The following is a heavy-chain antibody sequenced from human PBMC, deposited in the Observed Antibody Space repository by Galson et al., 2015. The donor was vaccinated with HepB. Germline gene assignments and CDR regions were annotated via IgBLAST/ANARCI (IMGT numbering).Heavy chain of an antibody. D-gene: IGHD6-19*01. CDR3: VKDGAVVLFDY. CDR2: ISSNGGST. Sequence: SLRLSCAASGFTFSSYAMHWVRQAPGKGLEYVSAISSNGGSTYYADSVKGRFTISRDNSKNTLYLQMSSLRAEDTAVYYCVKDGAVVLFDYWGQGTLVTVSS. CDR1: GFTFSSYA. V-gene: IGHV3-64D*06. J-gene: IGHJ4*02.